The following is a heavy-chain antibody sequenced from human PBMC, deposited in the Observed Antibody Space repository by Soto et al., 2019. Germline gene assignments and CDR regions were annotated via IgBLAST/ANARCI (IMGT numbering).Heavy chain of an antibody. V-gene: IGHV1-69*01. CDR1: GGGTLSNDG. D-gene: IGHD2-21*02. Sequence: QVHLVQSGADVRKSGSSVRVSCTASGGGTLSNDGISWVPQAPGQGLEWLGRIIPFFGTPDYSQSFQGRLTLAADASTGTVYLGLRSLKSDATAVYYCAREVVTETTWGSFDSWGQGTPVTVSS. CDR3: AREVVTETTWGSFDS. CDR2: IIPFFGTP. J-gene: IGHJ4*02.